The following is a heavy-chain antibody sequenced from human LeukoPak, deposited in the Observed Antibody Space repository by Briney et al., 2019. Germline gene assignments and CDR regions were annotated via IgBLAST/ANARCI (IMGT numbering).Heavy chain of an antibody. CDR2: MNPNSGNT. CDR1: GYTFTSYD. V-gene: IGHV1-8*01. J-gene: IGHJ3*02. D-gene: IGHD3-9*01. CDR3: ARVSYYDILTGLLHAFDI. Sequence: GVSVKVSCKASGYTFTSYDINWVRQATGQGLEWMGWMNPNSGNTGYAQKFQGRVTMTRNTSISTAYMELSSLRSEDTAVYYYARVSYYDILTGLLHAFDIWGQGTMVTVSS.